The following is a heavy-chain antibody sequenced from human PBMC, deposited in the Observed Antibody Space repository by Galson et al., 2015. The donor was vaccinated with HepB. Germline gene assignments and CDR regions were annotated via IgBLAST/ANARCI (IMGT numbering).Heavy chain of an antibody. CDR2: IYSGGST. CDR3: ARDIQYLYGMDV. CDR1: GFTASNNY. V-gene: IGHV3-53*01. J-gene: IGHJ6*02. Sequence: SLRLSCAASGFTASNNYMSWVRQAPGKGLEWVSVIYSGGSTYYADSVKGRFTISRDNSKNTVYLQMNSLRAEDTAVYYCARDIQYLYGMDVWGQGTTVIVSS. D-gene: IGHD2-2*01.